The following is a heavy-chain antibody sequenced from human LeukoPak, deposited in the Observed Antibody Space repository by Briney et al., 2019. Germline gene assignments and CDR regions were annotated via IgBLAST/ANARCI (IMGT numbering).Heavy chain of an antibody. CDR3: ALEVYTANFFDY. Sequence: ASVKVSCKASGYTFTGYYMHWVRQAPGQRLEWMGWINPNSSGTNYAQKFQGRVTMTRDTSISTAYMELSRLRSDDTAVYYCALEVYTANFFDYWGQGTLVTVSS. CDR1: GYTFTGYY. D-gene: IGHD5-18*01. J-gene: IGHJ4*02. V-gene: IGHV1-2*02. CDR2: INPNSSGT.